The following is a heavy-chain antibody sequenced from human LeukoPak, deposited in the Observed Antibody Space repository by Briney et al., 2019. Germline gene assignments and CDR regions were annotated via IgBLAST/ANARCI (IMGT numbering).Heavy chain of an antibody. V-gene: IGHV4-31*03. CDR1: SGSISSSSYY. CDR2: IYYSGST. J-gene: IGHJ4*02. CDR3: ARAALKVVAATRPADFDY. Sequence: SETLSLTCTVSSGSISSSSYYWGWIRQHPGKGLEWIGYIYYSGSTYYNPSLKSRVTISVDTSKNQFSLKLSSVTAADTAVYYCARAALKVVAATRPADFDYWGQGTLVTVSS. D-gene: IGHD2-15*01.